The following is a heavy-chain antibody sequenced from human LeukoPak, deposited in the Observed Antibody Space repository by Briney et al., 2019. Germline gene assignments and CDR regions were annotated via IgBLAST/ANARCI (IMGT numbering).Heavy chain of an antibody. D-gene: IGHD3-3*01. Sequence: SETLSLTCTVSGYSISSGYYWGWIRQPPGKGLEWIGSIYHSGSTYYNPSLKSRVTISVDTSKNQFSLKLSSVTAADTAVYYCASRLWSGYFDYWGQGTLVTVFS. CDR2: IYHSGST. V-gene: IGHV4-38-2*02. J-gene: IGHJ4*02. CDR3: ASRLWSGYFDY. CDR1: GYSISSGYY.